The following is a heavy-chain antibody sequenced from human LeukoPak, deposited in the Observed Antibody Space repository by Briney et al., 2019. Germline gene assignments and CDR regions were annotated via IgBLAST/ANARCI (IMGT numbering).Heavy chain of an antibody. V-gene: IGHV4-39*01. D-gene: IGHD2-15*01. CDR1: GGSISSSSYY. CDR3: ARHKKAWWYFDY. J-gene: IGHJ4*02. CDR2: IYYSGST. Sequence: SETLSLTCTVSGGSISSSSYYWGWIRQPPGKGLEWIGSIYYSGSTYYNPSLKSRVTISVDTSKNQFSLKLSSVTAADTAVYYCARHKKAWWYFDYWGQGTLVTVSS.